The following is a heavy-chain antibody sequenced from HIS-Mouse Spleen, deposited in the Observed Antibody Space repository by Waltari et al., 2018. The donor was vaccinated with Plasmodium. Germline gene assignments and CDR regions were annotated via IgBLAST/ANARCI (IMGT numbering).Heavy chain of an antibody. CDR2: STAGDT. V-gene: IGHV3-13*01. J-gene: IGHJ3*02. D-gene: IGHD1-1*01. CDR1: GFFFSSYD. CDR3: ARGRWNHAFDI. Sequence: EVQLVESGGGLVQPGGSLRLSCAASGFFFSSYDMHWVRQATGKGLEWVSASTAGDTYYPGSVKGRFTISRENAKNSLYLQMNSLRAGDTAVYYCARGRWNHAFDIWGQGTMVTVSS.